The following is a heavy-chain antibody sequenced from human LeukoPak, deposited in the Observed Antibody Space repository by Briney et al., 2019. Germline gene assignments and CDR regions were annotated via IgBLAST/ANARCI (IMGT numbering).Heavy chain of an antibody. CDR2: INHSGST. V-gene: IGHV4-34*01. D-gene: IGHD6-13*01. CDR1: GGSFSGYY. CDR3: ARGAIAGLDY. Sequence: SETLSLTCAVYGGSFSGYYWSWIRQPPGKGLEWIGEINHSGSTNYNPSLKSRVTISVDTSKNQFSLKLSSVTAADTAVYYCARGAIAGLDYWGQGTLVTVSS. J-gene: IGHJ4*02.